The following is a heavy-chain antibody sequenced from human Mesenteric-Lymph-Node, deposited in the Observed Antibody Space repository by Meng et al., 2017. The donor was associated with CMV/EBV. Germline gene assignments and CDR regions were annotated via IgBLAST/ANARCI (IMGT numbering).Heavy chain of an antibody. D-gene: IGHD1/OR15-1a*01. V-gene: IGHV1-46*01. CDR3: ARVASWNNVYGMDV. CDR2: INPSDGST. J-gene: IGHJ6*02. CDR1: GYTFTGYY. Sequence: ASVKVSCKASGYTFTGYYMHWVRQAPGQGLEWMGKINPSDGSTSYAQKFQGRVTMTRDTSTSTVYMELSSLRSEDTAVYYCARVASWNNVYGMDVWGLGTTVTVSS.